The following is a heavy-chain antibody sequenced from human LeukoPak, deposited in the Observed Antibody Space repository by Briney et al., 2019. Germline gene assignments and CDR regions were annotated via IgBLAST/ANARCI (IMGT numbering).Heavy chain of an antibody. CDR1: GYTFTDYY. CDR3: ARENNSGWYRKAAFDY. Sequence: ASVKVSCKSSGYTFTDYYMHWVRQAPGQGLEWMGWINPNGGGTNIAQSFQGRVTMTRDTSISTAYMELSSLRSDDTAIYYCARENNSGWYRKAAFDYWGQGTLVTVTS. J-gene: IGHJ4*02. CDR2: INPNGGGT. D-gene: IGHD6-19*01. V-gene: IGHV1-2*02.